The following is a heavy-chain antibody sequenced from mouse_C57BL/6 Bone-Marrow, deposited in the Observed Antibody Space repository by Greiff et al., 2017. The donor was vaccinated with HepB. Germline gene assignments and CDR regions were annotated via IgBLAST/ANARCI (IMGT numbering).Heavy chain of an antibody. D-gene: IGHD2-3*01. CDR2: INPYNGGT. Sequence: VQLKQSGPVLVKPGASVKMSCKASGYTFTDYYMNWVKQSHGKSLEWIGVINPYNGGTSYNQKLKGKSTLTVDKSSSTAYMELNSLTSEDSAVYYCARFDGWDYYAMDYWGQGTSVTVSS. CDR3: ARFDGWDYYAMDY. V-gene: IGHV1-19*01. CDR1: GYTFTDYY. J-gene: IGHJ4*01.